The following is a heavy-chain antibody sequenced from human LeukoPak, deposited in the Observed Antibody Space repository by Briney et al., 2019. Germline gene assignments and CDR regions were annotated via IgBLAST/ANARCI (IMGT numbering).Heavy chain of an antibody. CDR2: IYYSGST. CDR3: ARSEYCGGDCKFDY. CDR1: GGSISSYC. Sequence: SETLSLTCTVSGGSISSYCWSWIRQPPGKGLEWIGYIYYSGSTNYNPSLKSRVTISVDTSKNQFSLKLSSVTAADTAVYYCARSEYCGGDCKFDYWGQGTLVTVSS. V-gene: IGHV4-59*01. D-gene: IGHD2-21*02. J-gene: IGHJ4*02.